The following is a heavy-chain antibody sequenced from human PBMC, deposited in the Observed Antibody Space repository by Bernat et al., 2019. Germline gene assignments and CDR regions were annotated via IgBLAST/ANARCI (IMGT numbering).Heavy chain of an antibody. CDR2: VYSSGST. CDR1: AGSISSNNYF. D-gene: IGHD3-10*01. V-gene: IGHV4-39*07. J-gene: IGHJ3*02. Sequence: QLQLQESGPGLVKPSETLSLTCTVSAGSISSNNYFWGWIREPPGKGLEWIGSVYSSGSTYYNPSLKSRVTISVDTSKNQFSLKLSSVTAADTAMYYCARWSYGSGSYYAFDIWGQGTMVTVSS. CDR3: ARWSYGSGSYYAFDI.